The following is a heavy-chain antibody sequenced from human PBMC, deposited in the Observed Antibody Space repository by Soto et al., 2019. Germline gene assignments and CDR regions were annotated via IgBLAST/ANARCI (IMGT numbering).Heavy chain of an antibody. CDR1: GFNVSRNF. V-gene: IGHV3-53*01. D-gene: IGHD7-27*01. J-gene: IGHJ5*02. CDR2: IYRAGNT. Sequence: GGSLRLSCAASGFNVSRNFMSWVRQVPGKGLEWVSVIYRAGNTYYRDSVKGRFIISRDNVKNTLFLQMSSLRAEDTAVYYCARELGIPDSDLWGQGTLVTVSS. CDR3: ARELGIPDSDL.